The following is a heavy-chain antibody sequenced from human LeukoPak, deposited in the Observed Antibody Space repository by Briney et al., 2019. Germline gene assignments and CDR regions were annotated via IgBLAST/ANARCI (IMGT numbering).Heavy chain of an antibody. CDR2: IYYSGST. V-gene: IGHV4-59*01. D-gene: IGHD3-22*01. J-gene: IGHJ5*02. Sequence: SETLSLTCTVSGVSISSYYWSWIRQPPGKGLEWIGYIYYSGSTNYNPSLKSRVTISVDTSKNQFSLKLSSVTAADTAVYYCARDYYDSSGHGWFDPWGQGTLVTVSS. CDR1: GVSISSYY. CDR3: ARDYYDSSGHGWFDP.